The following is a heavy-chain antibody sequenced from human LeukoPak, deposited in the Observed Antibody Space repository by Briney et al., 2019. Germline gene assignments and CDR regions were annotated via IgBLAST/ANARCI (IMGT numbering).Heavy chain of an antibody. D-gene: IGHD6-6*01. CDR3: ARQGSSFQNWFDP. V-gene: IGHV5-51*01. J-gene: IGHJ5*02. CDR1: GYSFTSYW. Sequence: GESLKISCKGSGYSFTSYWIGWVRPMPGKGLEWMGIIYPGDSDIRYSPSFQGQVTISADKSISTAYLQWSSLKASDTAMYYCARQGSSFQNWFDPWGQGTLVTVSS. CDR2: IYPGDSDI.